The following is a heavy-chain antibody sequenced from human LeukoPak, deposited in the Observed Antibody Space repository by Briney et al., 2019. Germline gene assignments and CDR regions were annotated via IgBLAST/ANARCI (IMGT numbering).Heavy chain of an antibody. CDR2: IYPDDSAT. D-gene: IGHD2-8*01. CDR1: GYTFSSYW. Sequence: PGESLKISCKGSGYTFSSYWIGWVRQMPGKGLEWMGIIYPDDSATRYSPSFQGQVTISADKSISTAYLQWSSLKASDTAMYYCARLAYCSNDVCYSNYYYSMDVWGKGTTVTVSS. V-gene: IGHV5-51*03. CDR3: ARLAYCSNDVCYSNYYYSMDV. J-gene: IGHJ6*03.